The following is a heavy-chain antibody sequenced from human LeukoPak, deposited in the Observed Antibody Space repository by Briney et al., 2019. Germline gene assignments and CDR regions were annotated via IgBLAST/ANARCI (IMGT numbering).Heavy chain of an antibody. D-gene: IGHD5-12*01. J-gene: IGHJ4*02. V-gene: IGHV3-48*01. CDR2: ISGSSSAI. CDR1: GFTFSSYG. Sequence: GGSLRLSCAASGFTFSSYGMNWVRQAPGKGLEWISYISGSSSAIYYADSVKGRLTISRDNAKNPLSLHMNSLRAEDTAVYYCATYSGYDRIFDYWGQGTLVTVSS. CDR3: ATYSGYDRIFDY.